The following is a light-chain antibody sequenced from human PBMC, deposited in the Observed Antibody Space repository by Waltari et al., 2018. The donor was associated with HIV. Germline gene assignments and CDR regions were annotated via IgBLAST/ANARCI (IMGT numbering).Light chain of an antibody. J-gene: IGLJ1*01. CDR1: SSNIGTNA. CDR3: TAWDDSLNGRYD. CDR2: ASN. Sequence: QSGLTQPPSASGTPAQRATISCSGSSSNIGTNAVHWYQHFPGAAPSLASYASNQRSSSVPDRFSGSNSATSVSLAISGLQSEDEADYYSTAWDDSLNGRYDCGTETKVTVL. V-gene: IGLV1-44*01.